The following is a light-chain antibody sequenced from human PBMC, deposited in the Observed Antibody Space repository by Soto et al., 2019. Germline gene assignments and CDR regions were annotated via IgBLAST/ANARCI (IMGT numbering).Light chain of an antibody. CDR3: QTWGTGIRV. CDR1: SGHSNYV. J-gene: IGLJ1*01. CDR2: VNSDGSH. V-gene: IGLV4-69*01. Sequence: QSVLTQSPSASASLGASVKLTCTLSSGHSNYVIAWHQQQPEKGPRYLMKVNSDGSHRKGDGIPDRFSGSSSGAQRYLTISSLQSGDEADYSCQTWGTGIRVFGTGTKLTVL.